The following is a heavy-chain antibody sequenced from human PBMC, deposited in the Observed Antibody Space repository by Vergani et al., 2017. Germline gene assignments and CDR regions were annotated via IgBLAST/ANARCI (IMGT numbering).Heavy chain of an antibody. CDR2: IYYSGST. CDR3: ASGKIAAAGFDY. V-gene: IGHV4-59*12. CDR1: GGSISSYY. D-gene: IGHD6-13*01. J-gene: IGHJ4*02. Sequence: QVQLQESGPGLVKPSETLSLTCTVSGGSISSYYWSWIRQPPGKGLEWIGYIYYSGSTNYNPSLKSRVTISVDTSKNQFSLKLSSVTAADTAVYYCASGKIAAAGFDYWGQGTLVTVSS.